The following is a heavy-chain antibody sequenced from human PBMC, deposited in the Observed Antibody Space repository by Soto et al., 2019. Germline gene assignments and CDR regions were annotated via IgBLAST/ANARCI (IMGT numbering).Heavy chain of an antibody. CDR3: ARSFYGSGSYSDYYYYYYMDV. J-gene: IGHJ6*03. CDR1: GFTFSSYA. V-gene: IGHV3-23*01. D-gene: IGHD3-10*01. Sequence: EVQLLESGGGLVQPGGSLRLSCAASGFTFSSYAMGWIRQAPGKGLEWVSAISGSGGSTYYADSVKGRFTISRDNSKNTLYLQINSLRAEDTAVYYCARSFYGSGSYSDYYYYYYMDVWGKGTTVTVSS. CDR2: ISGSGGST.